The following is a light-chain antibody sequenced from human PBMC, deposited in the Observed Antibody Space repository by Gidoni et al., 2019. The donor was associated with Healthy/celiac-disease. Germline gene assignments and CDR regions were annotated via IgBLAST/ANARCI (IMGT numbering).Light chain of an antibody. Sequence: DIQMTQSTSSLSASVGDRVTITCRASQSISSYLTWYQQKPGKAPKLLIYAASSLQSGGPSRFSGSGSGTDFTLTISSLQPEDFATYYCQQSYSTPPMYTFGQGTKLEIK. J-gene: IGKJ2*01. CDR3: QQSYSTPPMYT. CDR1: QSISSY. CDR2: AAS. V-gene: IGKV1-39*01.